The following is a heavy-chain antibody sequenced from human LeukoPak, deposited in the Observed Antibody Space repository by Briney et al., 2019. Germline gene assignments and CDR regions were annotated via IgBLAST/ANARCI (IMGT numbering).Heavy chain of an antibody. CDR3: ARVRWELLLLPHAFDI. CDR2: INPNSGGT. Sequence: ASVKVSCKASGYTFTGYYMRWVRQAPGQGLEWMGWINPNSGGTNYAQKFQGRVTMTRDTSISTAYMELSRLRSDDTAVYYCARVRWELLLLPHAFDIWGQGTMVTVSS. D-gene: IGHD1-26*01. CDR1: GYTFTGYY. V-gene: IGHV1-2*02. J-gene: IGHJ3*02.